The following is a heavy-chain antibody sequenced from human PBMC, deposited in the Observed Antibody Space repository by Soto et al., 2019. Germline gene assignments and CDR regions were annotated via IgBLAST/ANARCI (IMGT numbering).Heavy chain of an antibody. D-gene: IGHD6-6*01. J-gene: IGHJ4*02. CDR1: GYTVTSYD. V-gene: IGHV1-8*01. CDR3: ARELAARSFDY. CDR2: KNHDSGNT. Sequence: QVQLVQSGAEVKKPGASVKVSCKASGYTVTSYDINWVRQATGQGLEWMGWKNHDSGNTGYAQKFQGRVTTTRNNSISTAYTDLSSLRSEDTAVYYCARELAARSFDYWGPGTLVTVSS.